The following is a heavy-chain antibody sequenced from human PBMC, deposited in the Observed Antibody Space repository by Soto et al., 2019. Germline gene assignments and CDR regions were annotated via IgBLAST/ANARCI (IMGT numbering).Heavy chain of an antibody. CDR2: TSYDGSNK. D-gene: IGHD3-16*01. CDR3: VRWGTTGGFDV. V-gene: IGHV3-30*19. CDR1: GFTFRSYV. J-gene: IGHJ4*02. Sequence: QVQLVESGGGVVQPGTSLRLSCVGSGFTFRSYVIHWVRQAPGKGLERVALTSYDGSNKYYDDSVKGRFTISRDNSRNTVDLQMDTLRLEDMALYYCVRWGTTGGFDVWGQGTLVSVSS.